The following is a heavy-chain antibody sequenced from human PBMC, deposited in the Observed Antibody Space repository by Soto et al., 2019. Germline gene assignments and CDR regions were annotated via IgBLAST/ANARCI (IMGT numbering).Heavy chain of an antibody. CDR2: INWNSGSR. J-gene: IGHJ5*02. V-gene: IGHV3-9*01. CDR1: GFTFDDYA. D-gene: IGHD2-8*02. CDR3: AKGSHGPAHTGWLDP. Sequence: PGVSLRLSCAASGFTFDDYAMHWVRQAPGKGLEWVSGINWNSGSRGYADSVEGRFTISRDNAKNSLYLQMDSLRAEDTALYYCAKGSHGPAHTGWLDPWGQGTQGTVS.